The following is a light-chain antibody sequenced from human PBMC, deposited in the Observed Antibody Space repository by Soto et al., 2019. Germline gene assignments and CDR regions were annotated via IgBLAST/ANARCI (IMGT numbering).Light chain of an antibody. Sequence: EIVLTQSPATLSLSPGERATLSCRASQSVSSYLAWYQQKPGQAPRLLIYDASNRATGIPARFSGSASGTAFTLTISSLEPEDFAVYYCQQRSNWPRYTLGPGTKLEIK. CDR1: QSVSSY. J-gene: IGKJ2*01. CDR3: QQRSNWPRYT. CDR2: DAS. V-gene: IGKV3-11*01.